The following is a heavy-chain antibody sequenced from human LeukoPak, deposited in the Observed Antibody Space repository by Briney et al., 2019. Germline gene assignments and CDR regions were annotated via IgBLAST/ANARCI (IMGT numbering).Heavy chain of an antibody. Sequence: SETLSLTCAVYGGSFSGYYWSWIRQPPGKGLEWIGEINHSGSTNYNPSLKSRVTISVDTSKNQFSLKLSSVTAADTAVYYCASKGVPAALDYWGQGTLVTVSS. D-gene: IGHD2-2*01. CDR1: GGSFSGYY. V-gene: IGHV4-34*01. CDR2: INHSGST. J-gene: IGHJ4*02. CDR3: ASKGVPAALDY.